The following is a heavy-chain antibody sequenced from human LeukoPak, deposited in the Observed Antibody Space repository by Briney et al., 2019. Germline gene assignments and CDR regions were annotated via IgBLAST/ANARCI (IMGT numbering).Heavy chain of an antibody. J-gene: IGHJ4*02. Sequence: GGSLRLSCAASGFTFSSYAMNWVRQAPGKGLEWVSAISGSGGGTYYADSVKGRFTISRDNSNNTLYLDMISLRAEDTAFYYCAKDRRYCSSPTCPQYFDYWGQGTLVTVSS. V-gene: IGHV3-23*01. D-gene: IGHD2-2*01. CDR2: ISGSGGGT. CDR3: AKDRRYCSSPTCPQYFDY. CDR1: GFTFSSYA.